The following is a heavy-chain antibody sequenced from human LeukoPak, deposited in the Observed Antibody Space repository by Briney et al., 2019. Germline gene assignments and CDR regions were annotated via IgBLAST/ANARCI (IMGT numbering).Heavy chain of an antibody. CDR1: GYTFTGYY. D-gene: IGHD2-15*01. V-gene: IGHV1-2*02. J-gene: IGHJ4*02. CDR3: ARVGYCSGGTCPYYFDL. CDR2: TTPNGGGT. Sequence: GASVKVSCKASGYTFTGYYMHWLRQAPGQGLEGMGWTTPNGGGTNYAQKFQGGVTMTRDTSISTAYMELTSLRSDDTAVYYCARVGYCSGGTCPYYFDLWGQGTLVTVSS.